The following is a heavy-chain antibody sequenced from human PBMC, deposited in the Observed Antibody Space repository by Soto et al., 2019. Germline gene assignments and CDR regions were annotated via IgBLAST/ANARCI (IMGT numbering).Heavy chain of an antibody. CDR2: ISRSGERT. V-gene: IGHV3-23*01. J-gene: IGHJ4*02. Sequence: GNGLECVSAISRSGERTYDTDSVKGRFTISRDNSKNTLYLQGNSLRAEDTAVYYCWRAPEWSRDSGGDPDSWVQGSPVPVIS. D-gene: IGHD2-21*01. CDR3: WRAPEWSRDSGGDPDS.